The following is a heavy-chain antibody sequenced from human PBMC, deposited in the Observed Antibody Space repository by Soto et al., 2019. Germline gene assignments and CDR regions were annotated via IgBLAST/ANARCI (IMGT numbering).Heavy chain of an antibody. J-gene: IGHJ3*01. CDR1: GFTVSNNY. CDR3: TKLEAFDV. V-gene: IGHV3-66*01. CDR2: IYSDGST. Sequence: EVQLVESGGGLVQPGGSLRLSCAASGFTVSNNYMRWVRQAPGKGLEWVSLIYSDGSTYYTDSVKGRFTISRDNSKNTLYLQMNSLRAEDTAVYYCTKLEAFDVWGQGTIVTFSS.